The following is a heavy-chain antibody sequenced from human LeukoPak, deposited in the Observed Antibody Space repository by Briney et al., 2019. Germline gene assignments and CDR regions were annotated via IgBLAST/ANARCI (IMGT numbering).Heavy chain of an antibody. D-gene: IGHD5-12*01. Sequence: SETLSLTCTVSGGSISSYYWRWIRQPPGKGLEWIGYIYYSGSTNYNPSLKSRVTISVETSKDKFSLKLSSVTAADTAVYYCAREGAEWLRLPSYWGQGTLVTVSS. V-gene: IGHV4-59*01. CDR1: GGSISSYY. CDR3: AREGAEWLRLPSY. CDR2: IYYSGST. J-gene: IGHJ4*02.